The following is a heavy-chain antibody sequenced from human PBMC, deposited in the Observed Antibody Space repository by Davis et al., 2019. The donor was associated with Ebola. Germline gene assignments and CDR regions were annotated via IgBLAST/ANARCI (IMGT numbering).Heavy chain of an antibody. CDR2: TSHHPDYT. CDR3: ARGKCSGPYCYTWLWDY. CDR1: GGSFTDYF. Sequence: GSLRLSCAVYGGSFTDYFWSWIRQPPGKGLEWIGETSHHPDYTNYSPSFGGRVNISADTSRNQISLRLNSVTAAASAIYYCARGKCSGPYCYTWLWDYWGQGILVTVSS. D-gene: IGHD2-15*01. V-gene: IGHV4-34*01. J-gene: IGHJ4*02.